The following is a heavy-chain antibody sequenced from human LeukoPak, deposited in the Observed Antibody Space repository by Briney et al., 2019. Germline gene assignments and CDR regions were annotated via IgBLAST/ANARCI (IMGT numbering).Heavy chain of an antibody. CDR3: AHGARASGSYYPYCFDY. Sequence: SGPTLVKPTQTLTLTCTFSGFSLSTSGVGVGWIRQPPGKALEWLALIYWDADKRYSPSLKSRLTITKDTSKNQVVLTMTNKDPVDTATYYCAHGARASGSYYPYCFDYWGPGTLVTVSS. V-gene: IGHV2-5*02. CDR1: GFSLSTSGVG. D-gene: IGHD3-10*01. CDR2: IYWDADK. J-gene: IGHJ4*02.